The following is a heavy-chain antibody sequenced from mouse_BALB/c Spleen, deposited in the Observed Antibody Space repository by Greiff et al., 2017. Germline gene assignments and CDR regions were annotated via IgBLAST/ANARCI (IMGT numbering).Heavy chain of an antibody. CDR2: ISDGGSYT. CDR1: GFTFSDYY. D-gene: IGHD1-1*01. V-gene: IGHV5-4*02. Sequence: EVQGVESGGGLVKPGGSLKLSCAASGFTFSDYYMYWVRQTPEKRLEWVATISDGGSYTYYPDSVKGRFTISRDNAKNNLYLQMSSLKSEDTAMYYCARDYYGSRRYFDVWGAGTTVTVSS. CDR3: ARDYYGSRRYFDV. J-gene: IGHJ1*01.